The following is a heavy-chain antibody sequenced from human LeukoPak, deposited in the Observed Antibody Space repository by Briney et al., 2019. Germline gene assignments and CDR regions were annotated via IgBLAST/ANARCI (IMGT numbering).Heavy chain of an antibody. CDR2: IYHSGST. Sequence: SQTLSLTCAVSGGSISSGGYSWSWIRQPPGKGLEWIGYIYHSGSTYYNPSLKSRVTISVDTSKNQFSLKLSSVTAADTAVYYCARVLGSGWYHFDYWGQGTLVTVSS. CDR1: GGSISSGGYS. V-gene: IGHV4-30-2*01. J-gene: IGHJ4*02. D-gene: IGHD6-19*01. CDR3: ARVLGSGWYHFDY.